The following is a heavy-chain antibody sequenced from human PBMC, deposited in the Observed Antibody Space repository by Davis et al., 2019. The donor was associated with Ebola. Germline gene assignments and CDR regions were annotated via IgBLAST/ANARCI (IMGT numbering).Heavy chain of an antibody. CDR3: ARSGLSFGVVKYHYGMDA. D-gene: IGHD3-3*01. J-gene: IGHJ6*04. CDR2: ISGSGGST. V-gene: IGHV3-23*01. Sequence: GGSLRLSCTDSVITFSSYAMTWVRQAPGKGLEWVSAISGSGGSTYYADSVKGRFTISRDNSKKTMYLQMNSLRGEDTAVYYCARSGLSFGVVKYHYGMDAWGEGTTVTVSS. CDR1: VITFSSYA.